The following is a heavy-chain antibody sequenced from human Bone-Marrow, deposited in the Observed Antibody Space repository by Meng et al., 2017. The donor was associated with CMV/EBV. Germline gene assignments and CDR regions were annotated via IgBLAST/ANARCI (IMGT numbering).Heavy chain of an antibody. CDR2: IRSKAYGGTT. V-gene: IGHV3-49*04. J-gene: IGHJ4*02. CDR3: TRERGNWNYVIDY. D-gene: IGHD1-7*01. Sequence: GESLKISCTASGFTFGDYAMSWVRQAPGKGLEWVGFIRSKAYGGTTEHAASVKGRFTISRDDSKSIAYLQMNSLKTEDTAVYYCTRERGNWNYVIDYWGQGTLVTVSS. CDR1: GFTFGDYA.